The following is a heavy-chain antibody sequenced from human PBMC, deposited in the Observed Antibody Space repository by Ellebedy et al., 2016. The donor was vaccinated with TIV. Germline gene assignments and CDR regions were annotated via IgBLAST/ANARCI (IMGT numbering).Heavy chain of an antibody. Sequence: AASVKVSCKASGYTFTSYGISWVRQAPGQGLEWMGWISAYNGNTNYAQKLQGRVTMTTDTSTSTAYMELRSLRSEDTAVYYCAREDLLPSSSSHHYGIDVWGQGTTVTVSS. J-gene: IGHJ6*02. CDR1: GYTFTSYG. D-gene: IGHD6-6*01. CDR3: AREDLLPSSSSHHYGIDV. CDR2: ISAYNGNT. V-gene: IGHV1-18*04.